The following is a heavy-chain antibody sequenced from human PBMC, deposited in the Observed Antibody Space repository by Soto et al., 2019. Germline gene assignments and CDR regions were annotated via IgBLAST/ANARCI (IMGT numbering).Heavy chain of an antibody. CDR3: VRGKVNFDF. Sequence: SETLSLTCIVSNYSISSGYHWDWIRQPPGKGLEGIGTIYQSGNTYQNPSLKSRVILSIDTSKNQFSLNLRNVTAADTAVYYCVRGKVNFDFWGKGILVTVSS. J-gene: IGHJ4*02. V-gene: IGHV4-38-2*02. CDR2: IYQSGNT. CDR1: NYSISSGYH.